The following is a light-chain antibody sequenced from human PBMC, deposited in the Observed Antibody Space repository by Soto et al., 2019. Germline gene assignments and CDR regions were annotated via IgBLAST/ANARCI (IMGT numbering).Light chain of an antibody. Sequence: DLQMTQSPSSLSASVGDRVTITCRASQTISGYLNWYQQKPGKAPKLLIFAASSLQSGVPLRFSGSGSGSDFTLTINSLQPEDVATYFCQQSYSAHPYTFGPGTKLEI. V-gene: IGKV1-39*01. CDR2: AAS. CDR3: QQSYSAHPYT. CDR1: QTISGY. J-gene: IGKJ2*01.